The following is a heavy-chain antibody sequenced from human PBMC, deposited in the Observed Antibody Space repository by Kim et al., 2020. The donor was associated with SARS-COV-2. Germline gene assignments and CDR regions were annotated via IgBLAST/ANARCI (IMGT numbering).Heavy chain of an antibody. V-gene: IGHV1-2*06. CDR1: GYTFTGYY. CDR2: INPNSGGT. Sequence: ASVKVSCKASGYTFTGYYMHWVRQAPGQGLEWMGRINPNSGGTNYAQKFQGRVTMTRDTSISTAYMELSRLISDDTAVYYCARYPIYSSSYYYYMDVWGKGTTVTVSS. CDR3: ARYPIYSSSYYYYMDV. D-gene: IGHD6-6*01. J-gene: IGHJ6*03.